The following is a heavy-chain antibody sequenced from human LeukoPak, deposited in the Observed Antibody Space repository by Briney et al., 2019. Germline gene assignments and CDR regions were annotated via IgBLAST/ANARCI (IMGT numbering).Heavy chain of an antibody. D-gene: IGHD3-10*01. CDR1: GFTFTTFW. J-gene: IGHJ4*02. CDR2: INHDGSST. Sequence: GGSLRLSCATSGFTFTTFWMHWVRQAPGKGLVWVSRINHDGSSTNYADSVKGRFTISRDNAKNTVYLQMNSLRAEDTAVYYCAKDAHYYGSGNFERWGQGTLVIVSS. V-gene: IGHV3-74*01. CDR3: AKDAHYYGSGNFER.